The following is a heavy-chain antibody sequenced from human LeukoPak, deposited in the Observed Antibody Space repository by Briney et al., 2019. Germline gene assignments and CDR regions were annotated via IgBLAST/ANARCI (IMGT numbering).Heavy chain of an antibody. Sequence: PSETLSLTCTVSGGSISSYYWSWIRQPPGKGQEWIGYIYYSGSTNYNPSLKSRVTISVDTSKNQFSLKLSSVTAADTAVYYCARQLYYYDSSGYYPQYYFDYWGQGTLVTVSS. D-gene: IGHD3-22*01. V-gene: IGHV4-59*01. J-gene: IGHJ4*02. CDR3: ARQLYYYDSSGYYPQYYFDY. CDR2: IYYSGST. CDR1: GGSISSYY.